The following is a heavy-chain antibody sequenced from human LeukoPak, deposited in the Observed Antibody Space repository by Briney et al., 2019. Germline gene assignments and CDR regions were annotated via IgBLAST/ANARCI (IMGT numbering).Heavy chain of an antibody. CDR2: INPNGGSI. V-gene: IGHV1-46*01. Sequence: GASVKVSCKASGYTFTTYYLHWVRQAPGQGLDWMGTINPNGGSIIYAQKFQDRVTVTRDTSTSTVYMELSSLRSEGTAVYYCARDDCTDGVCYLGYWGQGTLVIVSS. CDR1: GYTFTTYY. J-gene: IGHJ4*02. D-gene: IGHD2-8*01. CDR3: ARDDCTDGVCYLGY.